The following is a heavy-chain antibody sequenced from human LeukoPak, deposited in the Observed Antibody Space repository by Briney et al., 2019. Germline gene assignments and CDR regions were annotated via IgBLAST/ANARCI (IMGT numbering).Heavy chain of an antibody. V-gene: IGHV3-23*01. J-gene: IGHJ4*02. CDR2: INYSGGST. CDR3: AKNWNLDN. D-gene: IGHD1-1*01. Sequence: PGGSLRLSCVASGFTFSSYAMSWVRQAPGQGLECVSAINYSGGSTYYADSVKGRFTISRDSSKNTLYLQMNSLRVDDTAVYYCAKNWNLDNWGQGTLVTVSS. CDR1: GFTFSSYA.